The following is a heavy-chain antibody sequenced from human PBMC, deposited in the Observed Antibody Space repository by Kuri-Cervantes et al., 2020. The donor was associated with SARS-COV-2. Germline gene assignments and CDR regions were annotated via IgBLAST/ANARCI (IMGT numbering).Heavy chain of an antibody. CDR1: GGSISSYY. CDR3: ARERGGQWLVRLGYFDY. D-gene: IGHD6-19*01. Sequence: SETLSLTCTVSGGSISSYYWSWIQQPPGKGLEWIGYIYYSGSTNYNPSLKSRVTISVDTSKNQFSLKLSSVTAADTAVYHCARERGGQWLVRLGYFDYWGQGTLVTVSS. CDR2: IYYSGST. V-gene: IGHV4-59*01. J-gene: IGHJ4*02.